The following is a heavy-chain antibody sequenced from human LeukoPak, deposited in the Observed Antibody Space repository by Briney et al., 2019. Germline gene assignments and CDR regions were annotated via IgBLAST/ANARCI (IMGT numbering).Heavy chain of an antibody. CDR2: IKQDGSEK. CDR3: ARVRVFRWFDP. V-gene: IGHV3-7*01. Sequence: GGSLRLSCAASGFTFSSYWMSWVRQAPGKGLEWVASIKQDGSEKYYVDSVKGRFTISRDNAKNSLYLQMNSLRAEDTAVYYCARVRVFRWFDPWGQGTLVTVSS. CDR1: GFTFSSYW. J-gene: IGHJ5*02.